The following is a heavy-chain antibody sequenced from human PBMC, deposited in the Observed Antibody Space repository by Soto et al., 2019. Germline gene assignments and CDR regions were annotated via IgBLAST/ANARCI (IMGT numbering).Heavy chain of an antibody. J-gene: IGHJ4*02. Sequence: QVQLQESGPGLVKPSETLSLTCTVSGGSISGFYWSWIRQPPGKGLEFIGYIYYSGSTNYNPSLKIRHTXXLDTSENQFSLKLTSVTAADTAVYYCARGGGSPDYWGQGTLVTVSS. CDR1: GGSISGFY. CDR3: ARGGGSPDY. CDR2: IYYSGST. D-gene: IGHD3-10*01. V-gene: IGHV4-59*01.